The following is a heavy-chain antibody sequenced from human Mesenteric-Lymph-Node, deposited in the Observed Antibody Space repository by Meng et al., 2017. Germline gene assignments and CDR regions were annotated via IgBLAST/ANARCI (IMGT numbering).Heavy chain of an antibody. D-gene: IGHD6-19*01. Sequence: GGSLRLSCAASRFTLSDYAMSWVRQAPGKGLEWVSAISGSGGSTYYADSVRGRFSISRDNSKNTLYLQMNSLRAEDTAVYYCARDRSTIMAGIYYYYGMDVWGQGTTVTVSS. CDR2: ISGSGGST. J-gene: IGHJ6*02. CDR1: RFTLSDYA. CDR3: ARDRSTIMAGIYYYYGMDV. V-gene: IGHV3-23*01.